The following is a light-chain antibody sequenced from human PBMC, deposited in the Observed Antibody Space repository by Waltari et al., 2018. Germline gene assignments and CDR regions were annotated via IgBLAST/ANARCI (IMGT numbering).Light chain of an antibody. CDR1: QNIINF. V-gene: IGKV3-11*01. J-gene: IGKJ1*01. Sequence: EIVLTQSQATLSLSPGDRATLSCRASQNIINFLAWYQQKQGQAPRLLIFDASKRATGIPARFSGSGSGTDFTLTISSLEPEDFAVYYCHQRRNWPGTFGQGTKVEIK. CDR2: DAS. CDR3: HQRRNWPGT.